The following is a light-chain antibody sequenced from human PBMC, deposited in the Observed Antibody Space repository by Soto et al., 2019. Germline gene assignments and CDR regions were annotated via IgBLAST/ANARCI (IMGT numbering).Light chain of an antibody. J-gene: IGKJ3*01. CDR2: GAS. Sequence: EIVMTQSPATLSVSPGERATLSCRASQSVSSNLAWYQQKPGQAPMLLIYGASTRATGIPARFSGSGSRTECTLTISSLQSEDFAVYYCQQYNNWPPFTFGPGTKVDIK. V-gene: IGKV3-15*01. CDR1: QSVSSN. CDR3: QQYNNWPPFT.